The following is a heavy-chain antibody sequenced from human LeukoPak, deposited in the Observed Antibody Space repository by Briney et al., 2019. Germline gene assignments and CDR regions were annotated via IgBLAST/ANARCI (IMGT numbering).Heavy chain of an antibody. CDR3: ARVIVDSSSSYYYYYMDV. CDR1: GRTFSSYA. D-gene: IGHD6-6*01. Sequence: SVKVSCKASGRTFSSYAISWVRQAPGQGLEWMGRIIPIFGTANYAQKFQGRVTITTDESTSTAYMELSSLRSEDTAVYYCARVIVDSSSSYYYYYMDVWGKGTTVTVSS. V-gene: IGHV1-69*05. J-gene: IGHJ6*03. CDR2: IIPIFGTA.